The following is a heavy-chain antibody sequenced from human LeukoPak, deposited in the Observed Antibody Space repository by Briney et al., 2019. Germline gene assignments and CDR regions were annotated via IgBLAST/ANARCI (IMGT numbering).Heavy chain of an antibody. Sequence: PGGSLRLSCAASGFTFSSYSMNWVRQAPGKGLEWVSYISSSSSTMYYADSVKGRFTISRDNAKNSLYLQMNSLRDEDTAVYYCARVKDYDFWSGYRYYYYGMDVWGQGTTVTVSS. J-gene: IGHJ6*02. D-gene: IGHD3-3*01. CDR3: ARVKDYDFWSGYRYYYYGMDV. CDR2: ISSSSSTM. CDR1: GFTFSSYS. V-gene: IGHV3-48*02.